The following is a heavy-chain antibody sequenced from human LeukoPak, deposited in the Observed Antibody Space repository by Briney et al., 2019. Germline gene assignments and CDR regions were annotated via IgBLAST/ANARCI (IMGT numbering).Heavy chain of an antibody. CDR3: ATEVPGQEYFQH. CDR2: MNPNSGNT. CDR1: GYTFTSYD. V-gene: IGHV1-8*01. Sequence: ASVKVSCKASGYTFTSYDINWVRQATGQGLEWMGWMNPNSGNTGYAQKFQGRVTMTEDTSTDTAYMELSSLRSEDTAVYYCATEVPGQEYFQHWGQGTLVTVSS. J-gene: IGHJ1*01.